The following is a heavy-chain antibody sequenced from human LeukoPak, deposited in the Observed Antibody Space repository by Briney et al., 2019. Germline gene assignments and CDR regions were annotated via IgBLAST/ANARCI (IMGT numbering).Heavy chain of an antibody. Sequence: ASVKVSCKASGYMFSTSYMHWVRQAPGQGLERMGVINTSDGGTSNAQKFHGRVTMTRDTSTTTVYMELSSLRPEDTAVYYCARDDGYCGGDCYSGVDYWGQGTLVTVSS. CDR1: GYMFSTSY. CDR3: ARDDGYCGGDCYSGVDY. J-gene: IGHJ4*02. V-gene: IGHV1-46*01. CDR2: INTSDGGT. D-gene: IGHD2-21*02.